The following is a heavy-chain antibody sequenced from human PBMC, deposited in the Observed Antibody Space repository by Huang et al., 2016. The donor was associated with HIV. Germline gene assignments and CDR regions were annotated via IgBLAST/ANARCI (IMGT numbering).Heavy chain of an antibody. D-gene: IGHD1-1*01. CDR2: INHSGST. CDR3: ARERMMSWLDDHDAFDI. J-gene: IGHJ3*02. Sequence: QVQLQQWGAGLLKPSETLSLTCAVYGGSFSGYYWRWIRQSPGQGLEWIGEINHSGSTNYNPSLKSRLTISVDTSKNQFSLKLSSVTAADTAVYYCARERMMSWLDDHDAFDIWGQGTMVTVSS. V-gene: IGHV4-34*01. CDR1: GGSFSGYY.